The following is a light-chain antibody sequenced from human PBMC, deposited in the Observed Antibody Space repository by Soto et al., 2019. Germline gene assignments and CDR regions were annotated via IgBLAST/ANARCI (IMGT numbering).Light chain of an antibody. CDR3: SSYARSNTLV. CDR1: SSDVGGYNF. Sequence: QSALTQPASVSGSPGQSITISCTGTSSDVGGYNFVSWYQQHPGKAPKLMIYEVSNRPSGVSNRFSGSKSGNTASLTISGLKDEAEADYYCSSYARSNTLVFGTGTKLTVL. V-gene: IGLV2-14*01. J-gene: IGLJ1*01. CDR2: EVS.